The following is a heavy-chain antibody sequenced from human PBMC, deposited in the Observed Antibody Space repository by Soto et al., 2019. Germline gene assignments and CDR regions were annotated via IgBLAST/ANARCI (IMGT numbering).Heavy chain of an antibody. V-gene: IGHV2-5*02. CDR2: IYWDDDK. Sequence: QITLKESGHTLVKPTQMVTLTCSFSGFSLSTRVVGVGWIRQPPGEALEWLALIYWDDDKRYSPSLRSRLTITQDTSKNQVVLTMINMEPVDTGTYYCAHTYSSSPADGFDVWGQGTRVTVSS. CDR3: AHTYSSSPADGFDV. D-gene: IGHD6-6*01. J-gene: IGHJ3*01. CDR1: GFSLSTRVVG.